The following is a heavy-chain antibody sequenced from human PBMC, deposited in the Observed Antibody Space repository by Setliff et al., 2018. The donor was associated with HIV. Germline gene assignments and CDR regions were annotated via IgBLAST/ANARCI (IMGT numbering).Heavy chain of an antibody. CDR3: ARVPPYASRGGIAFDI. D-gene: IGHD3-22*01. CDR2: IYNRGSA. CDR1: GVSISSGSYY. Sequence: PSETLSLTCTVSGVSISSGSYYWSWIRQDPGKGLEWIGYIYNRGSAYYNPSLKSRVSISLDTPKNQFSLTLSSMTAADTAVYYCARVPPYASRGGIAFDIWGQGTMVTVS. J-gene: IGHJ3*02. V-gene: IGHV4-31*03.